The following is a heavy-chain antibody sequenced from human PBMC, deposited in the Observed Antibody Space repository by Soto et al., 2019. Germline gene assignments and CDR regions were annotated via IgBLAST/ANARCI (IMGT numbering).Heavy chain of an antibody. CDR1: GGSISSSNW. J-gene: IGHJ5*02. CDR3: ARVPDPGYSGSYENWFDP. Sequence: SETLSLTCAVSGGSISSSNWWSWVRQPPGKGLEWIGEIYHSGSTNYNPSLKSRVTISVDKSKNQFSLKLSSVTAADTAVYYCARVPDPGYSGSYENWFDPWGQGTLVTVSS. D-gene: IGHD1-26*01. CDR2: IYHSGST. V-gene: IGHV4-4*02.